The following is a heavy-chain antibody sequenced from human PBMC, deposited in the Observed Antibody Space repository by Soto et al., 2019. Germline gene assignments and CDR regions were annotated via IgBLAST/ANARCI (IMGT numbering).Heavy chain of an antibody. D-gene: IGHD6-19*01. CDR2: VSGGGGST. V-gene: IGHV3-23*01. Sequence: EVQLLESGGGLVQPGGSLRLSCAASGFTFRSYAMSWVRQAPGKGLEWVSGVSGGGGSTYYADSVKGRFTISRDNSKNTLQLQMNSLRAEDTAVYYCAKDWHLLAGKGPHRDWGQGTLVTV. J-gene: IGHJ4*02. CDR1: GFTFRSYA. CDR3: AKDWHLLAGKGPHRD.